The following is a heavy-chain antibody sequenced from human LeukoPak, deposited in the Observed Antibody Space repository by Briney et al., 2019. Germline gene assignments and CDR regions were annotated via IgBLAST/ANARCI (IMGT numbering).Heavy chain of an antibody. CDR2: IKQDGSEK. D-gene: IGHD3-10*01. Sequence: GGSLRLSCAASGFTFSSSWMSWVRQAPGKGLEWVAHIKQDGSEKYYVDSVKGRFTISRDIAKNSLYLQMNSLRAEDTAIYYCASGSLWSPNWFDPWGQGTLVTVSS. CDR3: ASGSLWSPNWFDP. J-gene: IGHJ5*02. CDR1: GFTFSSSW. V-gene: IGHV3-7*01.